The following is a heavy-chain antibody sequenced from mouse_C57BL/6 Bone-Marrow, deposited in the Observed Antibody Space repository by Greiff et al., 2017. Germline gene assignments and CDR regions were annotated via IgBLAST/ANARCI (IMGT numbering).Heavy chain of an antibody. Sequence: VQLQQSGAELVRPGASVKLSCTASGFNITDDYMHWVKPRPEQGLEWIGWIDPENGDTEYASKFPGKATITADTSSSTAYLQLSSLTSEDTAVYYCTYYYGSSYYYAMDYWGQGTSVTVSS. D-gene: IGHD1-1*01. V-gene: IGHV14-4*01. J-gene: IGHJ4*01. CDR1: GFNITDDY. CDR2: IDPENGDT. CDR3: TYYYGSSYYYAMDY.